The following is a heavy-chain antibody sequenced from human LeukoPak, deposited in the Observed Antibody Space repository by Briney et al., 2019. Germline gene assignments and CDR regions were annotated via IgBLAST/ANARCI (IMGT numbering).Heavy chain of an antibody. V-gene: IGHV4-34*01. CDR2: INHSGST. CDR1: GGSFSGYY. J-gene: IGHJ4*02. CDR3: ARARVVAANFLDY. Sequence: SETLSLTCAVYGGSFSGYYWSWIRQPPGKGLEWIGEINHSGSTNYNPSLKSRVTISVDTSKNQFSLKLSSVTAADTAVYCCARARVVAANFLDYWGQGTLVTVSS. D-gene: IGHD2-15*01.